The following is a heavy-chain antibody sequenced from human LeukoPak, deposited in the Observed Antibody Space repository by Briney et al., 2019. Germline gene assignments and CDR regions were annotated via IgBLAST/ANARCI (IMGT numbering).Heavy chain of an antibody. J-gene: IGHJ5*02. Sequence: GPSVKVSCKASGYTFTRYYMNWVRLAPGQGLEWMGIINPSGGSTNYAQKFQGRVTMTRDTSTSTIYMEVSSLRSEDTAVYYCATSFRAVNWFDPWGQGTLVTVSS. CDR3: ATSFRAVNWFDP. CDR2: INPSGGST. V-gene: IGHV1-46*01. CDR1: GYTFTRYY. D-gene: IGHD3-10*01.